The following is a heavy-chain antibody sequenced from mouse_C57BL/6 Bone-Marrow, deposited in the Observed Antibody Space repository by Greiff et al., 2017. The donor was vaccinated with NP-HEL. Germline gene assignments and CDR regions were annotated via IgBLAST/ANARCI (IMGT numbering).Heavy chain of an antibody. Sequence: EVQLQQSGAALVRPGASVKLSCTASGFNIKDDYMHWVKQRPEQGLEWIGWIDPENGDTEYASKFQGKATITADTSSNTAYLQLSSLTSEDTAVYYCTTYYGSSYEDWGQGTTLTVSS. D-gene: IGHD1-1*01. CDR1: GFNIKDDY. V-gene: IGHV14-4*01. CDR3: TTYYGSSYED. CDR2: IDPENGDT. J-gene: IGHJ2*01.